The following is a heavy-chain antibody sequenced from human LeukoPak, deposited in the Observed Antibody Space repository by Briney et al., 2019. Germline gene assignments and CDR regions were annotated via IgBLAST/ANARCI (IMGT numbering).Heavy chain of an antibody. CDR2: INRNGDST. J-gene: IGHJ4*02. V-gene: IGHV3-20*04. CDR3: ARGFRNGPFDC. CDR1: GFTFDGCG. D-gene: IGHD2-8*01. Sequence: GGSLRLSCEASGFTFDGCGMSWVRQLPGKGLEWVSGINRNGDSTDYAGSVKGRFTISRDNAKNSHFLQMNSLRVEDTALYYCARGFRNGPFDCWGQGTLVTVSS.